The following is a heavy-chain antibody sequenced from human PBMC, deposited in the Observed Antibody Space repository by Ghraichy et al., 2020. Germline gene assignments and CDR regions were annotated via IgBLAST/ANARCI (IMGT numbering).Heavy chain of an antibody. J-gene: IGHJ4*02. CDR2: ISGSGIST. V-gene: IGHV3-23*01. CDR1: GFTFSSYA. Sequence: GSLRLSCAASGFTFSSYAMSWVRQAPGKGLECVSAISGSGISTYSADSVKGRFTISRDNSKNTLYLQMNSLRSEDTAVYYCAKVHTSGWYQVKSGPFDYWGQETLVTVSS. D-gene: IGHD6-19*01. CDR3: AKVHTSGWYQVKSGPFDY.